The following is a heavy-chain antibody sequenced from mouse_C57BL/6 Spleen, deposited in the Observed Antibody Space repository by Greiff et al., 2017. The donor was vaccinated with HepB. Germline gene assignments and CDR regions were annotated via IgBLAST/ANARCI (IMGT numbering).Heavy chain of an antibody. J-gene: IGHJ1*03. CDR3: ARENYYGSSPYWYFDV. V-gene: IGHV2-9-1*01. Sequence: VKLMESGPGLVAPSQSLSITCTVSGFSLTSYAISWVRQPPGKGLEWLGVIWTGGGTNYNSALKSRLSISKDNSKSQVFLKMNSLQTDDTARYYCARENYYGSSPYWYFDVWGTGTTVTVSS. CDR1: GFSLTSYA. D-gene: IGHD1-1*01. CDR2: IWTGGGT.